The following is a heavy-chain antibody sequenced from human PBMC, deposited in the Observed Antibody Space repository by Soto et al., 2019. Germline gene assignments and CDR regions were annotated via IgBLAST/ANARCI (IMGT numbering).Heavy chain of an antibody. CDR1: GGTFSSYA. V-gene: IGHV1-69*06. Sequence: ASVKVSCKASGGTFSSYAISWVRQAPGQGLEWMGGIIPIFGTANYAQKFQGRVTITADKSTSTAYMELSSLRSEDTAVYYCARDPGIVVVPAATPAPFDYWGQGTLVTVSS. CDR3: ARDPGIVVVPAATPAPFDY. J-gene: IGHJ4*02. D-gene: IGHD2-2*01. CDR2: IIPIFGTA.